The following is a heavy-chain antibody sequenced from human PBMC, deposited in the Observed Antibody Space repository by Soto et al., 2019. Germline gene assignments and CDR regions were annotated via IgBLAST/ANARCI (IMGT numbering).Heavy chain of an antibody. V-gene: IGHV1-69*12. Sequence: QVQLVQSGAEVKKPGSSVKVSCKASGGTFSSYAITWVRQAPGQGLEWMGGIIPIFGTANYAQKFQGRVTITAAESTSTDYMELSSLRYEDTAVYYCARDRGPSSGYYPYWFDPWGQGTLVTVSS. CDR1: GGTFSSYA. J-gene: IGHJ5*02. D-gene: IGHD3-22*01. CDR3: ARDRGPSSGYYPYWFDP. CDR2: IIPIFGTA.